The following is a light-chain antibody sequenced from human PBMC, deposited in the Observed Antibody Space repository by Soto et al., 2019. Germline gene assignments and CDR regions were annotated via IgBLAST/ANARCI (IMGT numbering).Light chain of an antibody. Sequence: EIALTQSPASLSLSPGESVTLSCRTSQTISGNYLSWYQRRPGQAPRLLIFGASIRATDIPARFSGSGSGRDFTLAITSLEPEDFAVYYCQQNYDLPWTFGQGTKLEMK. V-gene: IGKV3D-7*01. CDR3: QQNYDLPWT. CDR1: QTISGNY. CDR2: GAS. J-gene: IGKJ2*02.